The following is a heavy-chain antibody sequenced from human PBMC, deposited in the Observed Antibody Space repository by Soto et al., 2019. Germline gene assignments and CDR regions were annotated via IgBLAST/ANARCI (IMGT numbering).Heavy chain of an antibody. V-gene: IGHV3-23*01. J-gene: IGHJ4*02. D-gene: IGHD1-7*01. Sequence: GGSLRLSCAASGFTFSSYAMSWVRQAPGKGLEWVSAISGSGGSTYYADSVKGRFTISRDNSKNTLYLQMNSLRAEDTAVYYCAAKLELRGYYFDYWGQGTLVTVSS. CDR1: GFTFSSYA. CDR2: ISGSGGST. CDR3: AAKLELRGYYFDY.